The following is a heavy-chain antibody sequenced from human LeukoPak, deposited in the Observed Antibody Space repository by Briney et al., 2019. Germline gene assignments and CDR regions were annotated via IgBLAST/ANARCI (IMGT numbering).Heavy chain of an antibody. CDR3: AKVQQQRLVLTLFDY. CDR2: ISGSGGST. CDR1: GFTFSSYA. V-gene: IGHV3-23*01. J-gene: IGHJ4*02. Sequence: GGSLRLSCAASGFTFSSYAMSWVRQAPGKGLEWVSVISGSGGSTYYADSVKGRFTISRDNSKNTLYLQMNSLRAEDTAVYYCAKVQQQRLVLTLFDYWGQGTLVTVSS. D-gene: IGHD6-19*01.